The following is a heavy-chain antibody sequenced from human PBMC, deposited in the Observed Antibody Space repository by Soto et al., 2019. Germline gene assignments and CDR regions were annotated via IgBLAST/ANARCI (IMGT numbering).Heavy chain of an antibody. CDR1: SGSISSSNW. J-gene: IGHJ4*02. CDR3: ASSGVATGTYYFDY. CDR2: IYHSGST. D-gene: IGHD5-12*01. V-gene: IGHV4-4*02. Sequence: SETLSLTCAVSSGSISSSNWWSWVRPPPGKGLEWIGEIYHSGSTNYNPSLKSRVTISVDKSKNQFSLKLSSVTAADTALYYCASSGVATGTYYFDYWGQGTLVTVSS.